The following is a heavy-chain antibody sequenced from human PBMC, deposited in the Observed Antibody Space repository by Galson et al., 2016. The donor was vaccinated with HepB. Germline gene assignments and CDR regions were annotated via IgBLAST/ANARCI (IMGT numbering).Heavy chain of an antibody. J-gene: IGHJ6*03. CDR2: IDPSDSYT. V-gene: IGHV5-10-1*01. CDR1: GYSFSTYW. CDR3: ARHLSYYDTTGYPYYYYMDV. Sequence: QSGAEVKKPGESLRISCKGSGYSFSTYWISWVRQMPGKGLEWMGRIDPSDSYTNYSPSFQGHVTISADRSISTAYLQWSSLQASDTAMYYCARHLSYYDTTGYPYYYYMDVWGKGTTVTVSS. D-gene: IGHD3-22*01.